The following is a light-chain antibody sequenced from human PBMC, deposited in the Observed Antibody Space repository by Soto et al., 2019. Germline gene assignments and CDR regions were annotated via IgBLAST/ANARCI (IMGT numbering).Light chain of an antibody. CDR3: SSYMSSSKHVL. V-gene: IGLV2-14*01. Sequence: QSVLTQPASVSGSPGQSITISCTGTSSDVGRYNYVSWYQQHPGKAPKLIIYEVSNRPSGVSNRFSGSKSGNTASLTISGLQGEDEADYHCSSYMSSSKHVLFGGGTKLTVL. J-gene: IGLJ2*01. CDR1: SSDVGRYNY. CDR2: EVS.